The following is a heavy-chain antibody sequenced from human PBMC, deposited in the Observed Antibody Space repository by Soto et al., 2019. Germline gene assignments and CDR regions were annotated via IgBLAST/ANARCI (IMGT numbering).Heavy chain of an antibody. Sequence: SETLSLTCAVYGGSFSGYYWSWIRQPPGKGLEWIGEINHSGSTNYNPSLKSRVTISVDTSKNQFSLKLSSVTAADTAVYYCARGLEWLRFRYFDYWGQGTLVTVSS. J-gene: IGHJ4*02. V-gene: IGHV4-34*01. CDR2: INHSGST. CDR1: GGSFSGYY. CDR3: ARGLEWLRFRYFDY. D-gene: IGHD5-12*01.